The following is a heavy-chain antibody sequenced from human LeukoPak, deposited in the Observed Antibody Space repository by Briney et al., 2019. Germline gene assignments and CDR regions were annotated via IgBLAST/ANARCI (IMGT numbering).Heavy chain of an antibody. Sequence: SSETLSLTCIVSGGSISSYYWSWIRRPPGKGLEWIGYIYYSGSTNYNPSLKSRVTISVDTSKNQFSLKLSSVTAADTAVYYCARGLMMAVAGRGEFHYWGQGTLVTVSS. CDR1: GGSISSYY. CDR2: IYYSGST. CDR3: ARGLMMAVAGRGEFHY. D-gene: IGHD6-13*01. J-gene: IGHJ4*02. V-gene: IGHV4-59*01.